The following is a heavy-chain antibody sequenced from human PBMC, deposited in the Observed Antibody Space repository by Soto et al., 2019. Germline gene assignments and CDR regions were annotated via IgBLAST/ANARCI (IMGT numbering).Heavy chain of an antibody. Sequence: LRLSCAASGFTFGSYSMNWVRQAPGKGLEWVSSISSSSSYIYYADSVKGRFTISRDNAKNSLYLQMNSLRAEDTAVYYCARDSREGAPTNELRYFDWLLNNYYYYGMDVWGQGTTVTVSS. D-gene: IGHD3-9*01. CDR1: GFTFGSYS. CDR3: ARDSREGAPTNELRYFDWLLNNYYYYGMDV. CDR2: ISSSSSYI. J-gene: IGHJ6*02. V-gene: IGHV3-21*01.